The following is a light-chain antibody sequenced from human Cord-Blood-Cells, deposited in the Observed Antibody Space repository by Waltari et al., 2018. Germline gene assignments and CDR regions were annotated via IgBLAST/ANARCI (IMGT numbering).Light chain of an antibody. J-gene: IGLJ3*02. Sequence: QSALTQPRSVSGSPGQSVTISCTGTSSDVGGYNYVSWYQPHPGKAPTLMIYDGSKRPSGVPDRSSGSNSGSAAALTISGLQAGDEADYYCGSYAGSYTWVFGGGTKLTVL. V-gene: IGLV2-11*01. CDR2: DGS. CDR3: GSYAGSYTWV. CDR1: SSDVGGYNY.